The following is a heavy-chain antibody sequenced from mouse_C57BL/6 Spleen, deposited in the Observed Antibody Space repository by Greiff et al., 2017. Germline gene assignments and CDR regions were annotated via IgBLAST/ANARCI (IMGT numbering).Heavy chain of an antibody. CDR1: GFTFSDYG. CDR3: ASGGSFAY. V-gene: IGHV5-17*01. J-gene: IGHJ3*01. Sequence: EVQVVESGGGLVKPGGSLKLSCAASGFTFSDYGMHWVRQAPEKGLAWVAYISSGSSTIYYADTVKGRFTISRDNAKNTLFLQMTSLRSEDTAMYYCASGGSFAYWGQGTLVTVSA. CDR2: ISSGSSTI.